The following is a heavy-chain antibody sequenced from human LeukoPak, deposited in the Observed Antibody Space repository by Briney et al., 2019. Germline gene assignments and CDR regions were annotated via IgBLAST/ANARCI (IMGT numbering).Heavy chain of an antibody. V-gene: IGHV4-34*01. D-gene: IGHD3-3*01. CDR2: INHSGSN. CDR3: ARQLYDFWSGYRTYYFDY. J-gene: IGHJ4*02. CDR1: GGSFSGYY. Sequence: PSETLSLTCAVYGGSFSGYYWSWVRQPPGKGLEWVGEINHSGSNNYNPSLNSRVTISVDTSKNQFSLKLSSVTAADTAVYYCARQLYDFWSGYRTYYFDYWGQGTLVTVSS.